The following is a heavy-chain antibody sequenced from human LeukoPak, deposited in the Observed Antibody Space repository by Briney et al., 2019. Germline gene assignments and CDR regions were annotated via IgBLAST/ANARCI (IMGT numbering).Heavy chain of an antibody. V-gene: IGHV3-53*01. J-gene: IGHJ4*02. CDR1: GFTVSSNY. CDR2: IYSGGST. CDR3: ARGRGGYSYARDY. D-gene: IGHD5-18*01. Sequence: GGSLRLSCAASGFTVSSNYMSLVRRAPGKGLEWVSVIYSGGSTYYADSVKGRFTISRDNSKNTLYLQMNSLRAEDTAVYYCARGRGGYSYARDYWGQGTLVTVSS.